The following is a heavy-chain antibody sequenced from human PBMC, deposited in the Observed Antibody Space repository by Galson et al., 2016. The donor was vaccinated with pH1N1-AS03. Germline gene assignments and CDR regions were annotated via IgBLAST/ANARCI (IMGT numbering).Heavy chain of an antibody. CDR3: VRRSPWATVGTYYFDY. D-gene: IGHD4-23*01. CDR1: GFPFSSYA. V-gene: IGHV3-23*01. J-gene: IGHJ4*02. Sequence: SLRLSCAASGFPFSSYAMSWVRQAQGMGLEWVSSISASGGDTYYADSVKGRFTISRDNSRNTVSLQMNSLRDDDTAVYYCVRRSPWATVGTYYFDYWGQGTLVTVSS. CDR2: ISASGGDT.